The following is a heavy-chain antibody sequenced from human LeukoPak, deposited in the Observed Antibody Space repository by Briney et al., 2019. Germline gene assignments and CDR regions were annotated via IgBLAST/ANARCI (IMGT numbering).Heavy chain of an antibody. V-gene: IGHV3-23*01. CDR3: AKFGTYYYDSSGYYYRTAFDI. CDR2: ISGSGST. Sequence: GGSLRLSCAASGFTFSSYAMSWVRQAPGKGLGWVSAISGSGSTYYADSVKGRFTISRDNSKNTLYLQMNSLRAEDTAVYYCAKFGTYYYDSSGYYYRTAFDIWGQGTMVTVSS. D-gene: IGHD3-22*01. CDR1: GFTFSSYA. J-gene: IGHJ3*02.